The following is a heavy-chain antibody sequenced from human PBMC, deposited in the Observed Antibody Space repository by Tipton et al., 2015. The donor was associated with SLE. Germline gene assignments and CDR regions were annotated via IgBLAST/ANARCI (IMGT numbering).Heavy chain of an antibody. D-gene: IGHD7-27*01. V-gene: IGHV4-34*01. J-gene: IGHJ5*01. CDR2: INHSGNT. CDR1: GGSFSGNH. Sequence: TLSLTCAVYGGSFSGNHWSWIRQPPGKGLEWIGEINHSGNTNYNPSLKSRVTISVDTSKNQFSLKLSSVTAADTAVYYCARGAYDWGSYFVDSWGQGTLVSVSS. CDR3: ARGAYDWGSYFVDS.